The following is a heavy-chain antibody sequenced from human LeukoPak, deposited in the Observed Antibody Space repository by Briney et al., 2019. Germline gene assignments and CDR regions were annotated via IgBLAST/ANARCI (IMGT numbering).Heavy chain of an antibody. CDR2: IRYDGSNK. CDR1: GFTFSSYG. V-gene: IGHV3-30*02. J-gene: IGHJ4*02. D-gene: IGHD3-9*01. CDR3: AKDDYILTGYYYFDY. Sequence: SGGSLRLSWAASGFTFSSYGMHWVRQAPGKGLEWVAFIRYDGSNKYYADSVKGRFTISRDNSKNTLYLQMNSLRAEDTAVYYCAKDDYILTGYYYFDYWGQGTLVTVSS.